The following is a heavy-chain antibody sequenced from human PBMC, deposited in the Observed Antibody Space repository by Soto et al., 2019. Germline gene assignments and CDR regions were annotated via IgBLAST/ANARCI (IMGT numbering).Heavy chain of an antibody. Sequence: SETLSLTCTVSGGSISSYYWSWIRQPPGKGLEWIGYIYYSGSTNYNPSLKSRVTISVDTSKNQFSLKLSSVTAADTAVYYCARGSGSYQQEIDYWGQGTLVTVSS. CDR2: IYYSGST. CDR1: GGSISSYY. CDR3: ARGSGSYQQEIDY. J-gene: IGHJ4*02. V-gene: IGHV4-59*01. D-gene: IGHD1-26*01.